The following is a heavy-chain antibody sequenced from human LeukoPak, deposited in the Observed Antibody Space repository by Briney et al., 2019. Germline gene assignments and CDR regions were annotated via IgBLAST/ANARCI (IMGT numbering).Heavy chain of an antibody. V-gene: IGHV3-23*01. CDR1: GFTFSSHA. J-gene: IGHJ4*02. D-gene: IGHD3-3*01. CDR3: ARDPGVVAFHYFDF. CDR2: IGGRGGIT. Sequence: GGSLRLSCVASGFTFSSHAMAWVRQAPGKGLEWVAAIGGRGGITYYADSVKGRFTISRDNSKNTLYLQMNSLRAEDTALYYCARDPGVVAFHYFDFWGRGTLVTVSS.